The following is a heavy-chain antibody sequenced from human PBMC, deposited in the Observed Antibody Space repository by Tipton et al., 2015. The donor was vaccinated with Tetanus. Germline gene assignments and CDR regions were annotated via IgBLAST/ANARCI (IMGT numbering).Heavy chain of an antibody. CDR1: GGSISSGDYF. V-gene: IGHV4-30-4*01. Sequence: TLSLTCSVSGGSISSGDYFWSWIRQPPGKGLEWIGYIYSSGSTYYNPSLKSRVSLSQDTSKNQFSLKLNSVTAADTAVYYCARETNMLRGVMTNGNAFDVWGQGTLVTVSS. J-gene: IGHJ3*01. CDR2: IYSSGST. CDR3: ARETNMLRGVMTNGNAFDV. D-gene: IGHD3-10*01.